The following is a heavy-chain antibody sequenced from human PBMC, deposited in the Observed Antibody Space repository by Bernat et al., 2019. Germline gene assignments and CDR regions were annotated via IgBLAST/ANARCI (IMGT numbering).Heavy chain of an antibody. Sequence: QVRLEQWGAGLLKPSETLSLTCAVYGVSYGGYYWNWIRQAPGRGLEWIGDIDNSGTTKYNSSIKGRVTISVETSKNQFSLKVMSGTAADTATYYCARVWVHSFDYFLQAPQGLDYCGQGTPVIVS. V-gene: IGHV4-34*01. CDR2: IDNSGTT. D-gene: IGHD4-17*01. J-gene: IGHJ4*02. CDR3: ARVWVHSFDYFLQAPQGLDY. CDR1: GVSYGGYY.